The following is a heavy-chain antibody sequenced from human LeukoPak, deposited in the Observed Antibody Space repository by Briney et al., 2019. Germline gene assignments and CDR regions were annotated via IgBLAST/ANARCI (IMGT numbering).Heavy chain of an antibody. Sequence: GRSLRLSCAASGFTFSSYVMHWVRQAPGKGLEWVAVISSDGSDKYYAESGKGRFTISRDNSKNQLYLQMNSLRAEDTAVYYCAKGVRGVIAYYFDYSGQGTLVTVSS. CDR3: AKGVRGVIAYYFDY. J-gene: IGHJ4*02. D-gene: IGHD3-10*01. CDR1: GFTFSSYV. V-gene: IGHV3-30*18. CDR2: ISSDGSDK.